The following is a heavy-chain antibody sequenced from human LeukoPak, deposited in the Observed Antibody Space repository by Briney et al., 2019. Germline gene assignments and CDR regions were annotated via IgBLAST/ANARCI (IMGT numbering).Heavy chain of an antibody. D-gene: IGHD2-2*01. V-gene: IGHV4-38-2*01. J-gene: IGHJ6*03. CDR3: ARGARSAYCSSTSCHYYYYMDV. Sequence: SETLSLTCAVSGYSISSGYYWGWIRQPPGKGLEWIGSIYHSGSTYYNPSLKSRVTISVDTSKNQFSLKPSSVTAADTAVYYCARGARSAYCSSTSCHYYYYMDVWGKGTTVTVSS. CDR1: GYSISSGYY. CDR2: IYHSGST.